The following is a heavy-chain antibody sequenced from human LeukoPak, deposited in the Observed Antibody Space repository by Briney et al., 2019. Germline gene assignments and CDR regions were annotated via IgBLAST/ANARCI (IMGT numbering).Heavy chain of an antibody. V-gene: IGHV3-30*18. CDR1: GFTFSSYG. Sequence: PGGSLRLSCAASGFTFSSYGMHWVRQAPGKGLEWVAVISCDGSNKYYADSVKGRFTISRDNSKNTLYLQMNSLRAEDTAVYYCAKGAPYGSGSYPDYWGQGTLVTVSS. D-gene: IGHD3-10*01. J-gene: IGHJ4*02. CDR3: AKGAPYGSGSYPDY. CDR2: ISCDGSNK.